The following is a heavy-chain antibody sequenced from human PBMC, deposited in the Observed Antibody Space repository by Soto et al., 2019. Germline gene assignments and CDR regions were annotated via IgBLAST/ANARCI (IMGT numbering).Heavy chain of an antibody. CDR1: GGTFSSYA. CDR3: ARLSGSYYGTDAFDI. Sequence: SVKVSCKASGGTFSSYAISWVRQAPGQGLELMGGIIPILGTANCAQKFQGRVTITADESTSTAYMELSSLRSEDTAVYYCARLSGSYYGTDAFDIWGQGTMVTV. CDR2: IIPILGTA. V-gene: IGHV1-69*13. J-gene: IGHJ3*02. D-gene: IGHD1-26*01.